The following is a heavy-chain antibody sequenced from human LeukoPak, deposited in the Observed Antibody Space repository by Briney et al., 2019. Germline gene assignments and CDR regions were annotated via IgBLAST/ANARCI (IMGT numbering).Heavy chain of an antibody. V-gene: IGHV4-59*01. Sequence: SETLSLTCTVSGGSISGWYWSWIRQPPGKGLEWIGYIYGSGNTNYNPSLKSRVTISVDTSKNQFSLKLSSVTPADTAVYYCARVVLVDYGMDVWGQGTTVTVSS. J-gene: IGHJ6*02. D-gene: IGHD3-16*01. CDR3: ARVVLVDYGMDV. CDR1: GGSISGWY. CDR2: IYGSGNT.